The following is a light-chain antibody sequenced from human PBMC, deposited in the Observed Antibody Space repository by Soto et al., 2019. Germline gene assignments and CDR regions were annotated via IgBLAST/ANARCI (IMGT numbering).Light chain of an antibody. CDR2: DVI. Sequence: QSALTQPASVSDSPGQSITISCIGTSSDIGAFNHVSWHQQHPGKAPKLIIYDVINRPSGVSNRFSGSKTGNTASLIISGLQAEDEADYDCSSYTSSSSYVFGSGTKVTVL. CDR1: SSDIGAFNH. J-gene: IGLJ1*01. CDR3: SSYTSSSSYV. V-gene: IGLV2-14*03.